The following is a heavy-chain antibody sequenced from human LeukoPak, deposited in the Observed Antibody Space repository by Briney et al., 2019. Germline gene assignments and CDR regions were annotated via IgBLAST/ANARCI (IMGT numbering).Heavy chain of an antibody. CDR1: GGSISSGSYY. V-gene: IGHV4-61*02. CDR2: IYTSGSI. Sequence: SETLSLTCTVSGGSISSGSYYWSWIRQPAGKGLEWIGRIYTSGSINYNPSLKSRVTISVDTSKNQFSLKLSSVTAADTAVYYCARNLYSSSWYVFDAFDIWGQGTMVTVSS. CDR3: ARNLYSSSWYVFDAFDI. D-gene: IGHD6-13*01. J-gene: IGHJ3*02.